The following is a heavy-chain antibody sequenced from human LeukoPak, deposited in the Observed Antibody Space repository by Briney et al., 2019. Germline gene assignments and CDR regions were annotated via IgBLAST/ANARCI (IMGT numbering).Heavy chain of an antibody. CDR3: AKDPVPYYGSGVFFDP. J-gene: IGHJ5*02. CDR1: GFTFSSYA. CDR2: ISGSGGST. Sequence: GGSLRLSCAASGFTFSSYAMSWVRQAPGKGLEWVSAISGSGGSTYYADSVKGRFTISRDNSKNTLYLQMNSLRAEDTAVYYCAKDPVPYYGSGVFFDPWGQGTLVTVSS. D-gene: IGHD3-10*01. V-gene: IGHV3-23*01.